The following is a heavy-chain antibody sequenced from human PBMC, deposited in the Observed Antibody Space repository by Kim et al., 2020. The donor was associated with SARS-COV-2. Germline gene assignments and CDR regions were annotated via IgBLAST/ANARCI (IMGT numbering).Heavy chain of an antibody. CDR1: GYSFTSYW. CDR3: ARHVTMVRGAPSYYGMDV. D-gene: IGHD3-10*01. CDR2: IYPGDSDT. V-gene: IGHV5-51*01. J-gene: IGHJ6*02. Sequence: GESLKISCKGSGYSFTSYWIGWVRQMPGKGLEWMGIIYPGDSDTRYSPSFQGQVTISADKSISTAYLQWSSLKASDTAMYYCARHVTMVRGAPSYYGMDVWGQGTTVTVSS.